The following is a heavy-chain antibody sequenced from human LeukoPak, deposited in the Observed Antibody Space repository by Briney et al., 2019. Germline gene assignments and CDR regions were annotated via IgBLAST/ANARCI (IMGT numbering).Heavy chain of an antibody. J-gene: IGHJ5*02. CDR1: GGSISSSSYY. CDR3: ARDSSVMFDP. V-gene: IGHV4-61*02. D-gene: IGHD2-21*01. Sequence: SETLSLTCTVSGGSISSSSYYWSWIRQPAGKGLEWIGRIYTSGSTNYNPSLKSRVTISVDTSKNQFSLKLSSVTAADTAVYYCARDSSVMFDPWGQGTLVTVSS. CDR2: IYTSGST.